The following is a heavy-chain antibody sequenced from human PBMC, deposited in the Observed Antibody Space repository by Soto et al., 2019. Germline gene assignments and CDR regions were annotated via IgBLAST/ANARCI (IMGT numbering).Heavy chain of an antibody. CDR1: GFTVSSNY. Sequence: GGSLRLSCAASGFTVSSNYMSWVRQAPGKGLEWVSVIYSGGSTYYADSVKGRFTISRDNSKNTLYLQMNSLRAEDTAVYYCASSPVTTQGNYYYYYYMDVWGKGTTVTVSS. D-gene: IGHD4-4*01. CDR3: ASSPVTTQGNYYYYYYMDV. V-gene: IGHV3-66*01. CDR2: IYSGGST. J-gene: IGHJ6*03.